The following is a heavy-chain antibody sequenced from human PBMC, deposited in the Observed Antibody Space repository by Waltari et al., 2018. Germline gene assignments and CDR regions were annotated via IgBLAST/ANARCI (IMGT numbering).Heavy chain of an antibody. J-gene: IGHJ5*02. CDR1: GGSISSSSYY. CDR2: CYYSGST. CDR3: ARYCSGGSCSYNWFDP. V-gene: IGHV4-39*07. Sequence: QLQLQESGPGLVKPSETLSLTCTVSGGSISSSSYYWGWIRQPPGKGLEWIGSCYYSGSTYYNPSLKSRVTISVDTSKNQFSLKLSSVTAADTAVYYCARYCSGGSCSYNWFDPWGQGTLVTVSS. D-gene: IGHD2-15*01.